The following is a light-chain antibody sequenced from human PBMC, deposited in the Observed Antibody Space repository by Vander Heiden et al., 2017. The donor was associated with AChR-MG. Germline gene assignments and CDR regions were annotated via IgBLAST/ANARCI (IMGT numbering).Light chain of an antibody. CDR3: QHQGT. Sequence: EIVLTQSPGTLSLSPGERATLSCRASQSISSSYLAWYQQKPAQAPRLLIYGASSRATGIPDRFSGSGSGTDFTLTISRLEPEDFAGYYCQHQGTFGQGTKVEIK. V-gene: IGKV3-20*01. CDR1: QSISSSY. CDR2: GAS. J-gene: IGKJ1*01.